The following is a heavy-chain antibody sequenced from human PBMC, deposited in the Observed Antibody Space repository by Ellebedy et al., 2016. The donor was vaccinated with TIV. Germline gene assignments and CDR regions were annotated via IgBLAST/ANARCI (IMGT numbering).Heavy chain of an antibody. CDR3: ARDQLYWAFDP. J-gene: IGHJ5*02. CDR1: GFTFSSYG. Sequence: GESLKISCAASGFTFSSYGMHWVRQAPGKGLGWVAVIWYDGSNKYYADSVKGRFTISRDNSKNTLYLQMNSLRAEDTAVYYCARDQLYWAFDPWGQGTLVTVSS. CDR2: IWYDGSNK. V-gene: IGHV3-33*01. D-gene: IGHD2-15*01.